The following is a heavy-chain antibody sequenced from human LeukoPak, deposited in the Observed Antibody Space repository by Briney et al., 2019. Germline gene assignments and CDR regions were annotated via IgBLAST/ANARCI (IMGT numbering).Heavy chain of an antibody. CDR2: INHSGST. J-gene: IGHJ4*02. V-gene: IGHV4-34*01. D-gene: IGHD5-12*01. CDR3: ARWQRSGYDYEKGFDY. Sequence: SETLSLTCAVYGGSFSGYYWSWIRQPPGKGLEWTGEINHSGSTNYNPSLKSRVTISVDTSKNQFSLKLSSVTAADTAVYYCARWQRSGYDYEKGFDYWGQGTLVTVSS. CDR1: GGSFSGYY.